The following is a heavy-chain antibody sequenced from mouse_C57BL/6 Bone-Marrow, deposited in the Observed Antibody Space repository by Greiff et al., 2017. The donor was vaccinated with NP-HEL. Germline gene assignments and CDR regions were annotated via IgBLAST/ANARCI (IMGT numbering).Heavy chain of an antibody. CDR3: ARHYYSNYFDY. V-gene: IGHV5-6*01. CDR2: ISSGGSYT. Sequence: EVNVVESGGDLVKPGGSLKLSCAASGFTFGSYGMSWVRQTPDKRLEWVATISSGGSYTYYPDSVKGRFTISRDNAKNTLYLQMSSLKSEDTAMYYCARHYYSNYFDYWGQGTTLTVSS. D-gene: IGHD2-5*01. J-gene: IGHJ2*01. CDR1: GFTFGSYG.